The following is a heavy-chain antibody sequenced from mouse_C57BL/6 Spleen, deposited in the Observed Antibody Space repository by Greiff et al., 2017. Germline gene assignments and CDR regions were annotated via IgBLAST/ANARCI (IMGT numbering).Heavy chain of an antibody. CDR2: IYPGSGNT. D-gene: IGHD2-4*01. CDR1: GYTFTDYY. V-gene: IGHV1-76*01. CDR3: ARSLYDYDDYAMDY. J-gene: IGHJ4*01. Sequence: QVHVKQSGAELVRPGASVKLSCKASGYTFTDYYINWVKQRPGQGLEWIARIYPGSGNTYYNEKFKGKATLTAEKSSSTAYMQLSSLTSEDSAVYFCARSLYDYDDYAMDYWGQGTSVTVSS.